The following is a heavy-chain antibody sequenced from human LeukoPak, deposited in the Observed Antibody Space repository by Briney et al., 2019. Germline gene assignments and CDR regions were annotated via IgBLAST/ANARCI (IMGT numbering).Heavy chain of an antibody. J-gene: IGHJ6*02. D-gene: IGHD3-22*01. CDR3: ARDSYYYDTSDHYYYYYGMDV. Sequence: GGSLRLSCATSGFTFSSYGMNWVRQAPGKGLEWVSYISSSSSTIYYADSVKGRFTISRDNAKNSLYLQMSTLRAEDTAVYYCARDSYYYDTSDHYYYYYGMDVWGQGTTVTVSS. V-gene: IGHV3-48*04. CDR1: GFTFSSYG. CDR2: ISSSSSTI.